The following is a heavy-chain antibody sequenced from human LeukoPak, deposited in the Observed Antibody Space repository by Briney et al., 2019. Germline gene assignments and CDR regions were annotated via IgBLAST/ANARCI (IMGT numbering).Heavy chain of an antibody. D-gene: IGHD3-10*01. CDR3: AKYSYGSGTSFDP. CDR2: IKTDGSEK. Sequence: GGSLRLSCAATGFTFSDYWMSWVRQAPGKGPEWVANIKTDGSEKHYADSVKGRFTISRDNAKKSLYLQMSSLRAEDTAVFYCAKYSYGSGTSFDPWGQGTLVTVSS. CDR1: GFTFSDYW. V-gene: IGHV3-7*01. J-gene: IGHJ5*02.